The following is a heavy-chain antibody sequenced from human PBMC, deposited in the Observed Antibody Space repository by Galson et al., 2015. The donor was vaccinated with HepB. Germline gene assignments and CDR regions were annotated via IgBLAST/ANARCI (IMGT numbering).Heavy chain of an antibody. CDR2: ISSSGSNI. J-gene: IGHJ4*02. CDR3: ARGISAAGLYYFDY. V-gene: IGHV3-48*03. D-gene: IGHD6-13*01. Sequence: SLRLSCAASGFTFSSYEMNWVRQAPRKGLEWVSYISSSGSNIYNADSVKGRFTTSRDNAKNSLFLQMNSLRAEDTAVYYCARGISAAGLYYFDYWGQGTLVTVSS. CDR1: GFTFSSYE.